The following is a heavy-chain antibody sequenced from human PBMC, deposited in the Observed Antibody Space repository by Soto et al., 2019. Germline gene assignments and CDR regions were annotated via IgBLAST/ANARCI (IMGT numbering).Heavy chain of an antibody. V-gene: IGHV3-23*01. Sequence: LRLSCAASGFTFSRYAMHWVRQAPGKGLEWVSGVSESGTGTFYADSVRGRFTVSRDNSKNTVYLQMSSLRAEDTATYYCAKGGRRRGSYPPLDYWGQGTLVTVSS. CDR2: VSESGTGT. CDR1: GFTFSRYA. CDR3: AKGGRRRGSYPPLDY. D-gene: IGHD1-26*01. J-gene: IGHJ4*02.